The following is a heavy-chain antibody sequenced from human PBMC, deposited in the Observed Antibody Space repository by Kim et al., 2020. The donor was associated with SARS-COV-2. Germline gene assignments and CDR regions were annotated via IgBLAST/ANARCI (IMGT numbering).Heavy chain of an antibody. D-gene: IGHD3-9*01. CDR2: INPNSGGT. V-gene: IGHV1-2*04. CDR1: GYTFTGYY. J-gene: IGHJ6*02. CDR3: AREVGVLAGLSYYYGLDF. Sequence: ASVKVSCKASGYTFTGYYMHWVRQAPGQGLEWMGWINPNSGGTNYAQKFQGWVTMTRDTSISTAYMELSRLRSDDTAVYYCAREVGVLAGLSYYYGLDFWGQGTTVTVSS.